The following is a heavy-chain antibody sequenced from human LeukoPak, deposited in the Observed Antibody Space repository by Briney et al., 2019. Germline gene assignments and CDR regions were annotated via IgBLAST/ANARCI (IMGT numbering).Heavy chain of an antibody. J-gene: IGHJ6*03. Sequence: SVKVSCKASGGTFSSYAISWVRQAPGQGLEWMGGIIPIFGTANYAQKFQGRVTITTDESTSTAYTELSSLRSEDTAVYYCAGGPGTDYYYMDVWGKGTTVTVSS. CDR2: IIPIFGTA. D-gene: IGHD2-15*01. V-gene: IGHV1-69*05. CDR3: AGGPGTDYYYMDV. CDR1: GGTFSSYA.